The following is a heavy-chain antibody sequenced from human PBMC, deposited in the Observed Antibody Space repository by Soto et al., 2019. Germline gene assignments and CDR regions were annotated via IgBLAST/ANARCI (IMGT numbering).Heavy chain of an antibody. CDR2: IYYSGST. CDR1: GGSISSYY. V-gene: IGHV4-59*08. J-gene: IGHJ4*02. Sequence: QVQLQESGPGLVKPSETLSLTCTVSGGSISSYYWSWIRQPPGKGLEWIGYIYYSGSTNYNPSLKTRITISVDTSKNQFSPNLSSVTAADTAVQHCARRWGRSFDYWGQGTLVTVSS. D-gene: IGHD2-15*01. CDR3: ARRWGRSFDY.